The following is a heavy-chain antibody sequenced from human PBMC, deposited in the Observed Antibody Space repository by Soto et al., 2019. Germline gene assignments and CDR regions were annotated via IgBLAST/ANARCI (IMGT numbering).Heavy chain of an antibody. J-gene: IGHJ4*02. V-gene: IGHV1-3*01. CDR3: ARDRVGPDFWSGYYTFDY. D-gene: IGHD3-3*01. CDR2: INAANGDT. Sequence: ASVKVSCKASGYTFTSYGIHWVRQAPGQRLEWMGWINAANGDTKYSPKFQGRVTITRDTSASTAYMELSSLRSEDTAVYYCARDRVGPDFWSGYYTFDYWGQGTLVTVSS. CDR1: GYTFTSYG.